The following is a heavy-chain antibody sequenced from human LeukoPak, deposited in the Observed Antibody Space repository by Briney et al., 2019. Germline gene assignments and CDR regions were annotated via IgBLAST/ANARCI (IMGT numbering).Heavy chain of an antibody. J-gene: IGHJ4*02. Sequence: GGSLRLSCAASGFTFIDYDMHWVRQVIGKGLEWVSAIGIRGDTHYSGSVKGRFTISRENAESSLYLQMNSLRAEDTAVYYCATLDSSGYYENFDYWGQGTLVTVSS. D-gene: IGHD3-22*01. CDR1: GFTFIDYD. CDR3: ATLDSSGYYENFDY. CDR2: IGIRGDT. V-gene: IGHV3-13*01.